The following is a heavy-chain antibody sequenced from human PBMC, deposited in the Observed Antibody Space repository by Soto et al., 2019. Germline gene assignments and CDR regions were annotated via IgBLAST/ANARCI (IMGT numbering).Heavy chain of an antibody. D-gene: IGHD5-18*01. CDR3: ARWGDDTAMVYGMDV. J-gene: IGHJ6*02. Sequence: GASVKVSCKASGYTFTSYAMHWVRQAPGQRLEWMGWINAGNGNTKYSQKFQGRVTITRDTSASTAYMELSSLRSEDTAVYYCARWGDDTAMVYGMDVWGQGTTVTVSS. CDR1: GYTFTSYA. CDR2: INAGNGNT. V-gene: IGHV1-3*01.